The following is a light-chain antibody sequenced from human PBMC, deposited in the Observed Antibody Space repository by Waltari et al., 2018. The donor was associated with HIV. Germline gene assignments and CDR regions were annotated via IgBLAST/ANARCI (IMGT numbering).Light chain of an antibody. Sequence: QSVLTQPPSVSGAPGQRITISCTGSSSNIGAGFDVHWYQQLPGKDPKVLIYGNSNRPSGVPVRFSGSKSGTSSSLANTGRQADDEGDYYCQSYDSSLRGHVFGSGTRVTVL. CDR1: SSNIGAGFD. V-gene: IGLV1-40*01. CDR2: GNS. J-gene: IGLJ1*01. CDR3: QSYDSSLRGHV.